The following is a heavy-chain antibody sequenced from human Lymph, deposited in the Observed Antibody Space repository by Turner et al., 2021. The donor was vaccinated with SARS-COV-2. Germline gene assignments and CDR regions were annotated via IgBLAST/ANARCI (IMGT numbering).Heavy chain of an antibody. CDR1: GGSISSTS. Sequence: QVQLQESGPGLVRPSETLSLTCTVSGGSISSTSWSWIRQSPGRGLEWIGYFYKIGSIDYNPTLRSRVTISVDTSKNQLSLNLISVTAADTAGYYCARHQGSTSGYDHGMNVWGQGTAVIVSS. CDR2: FYKIGSI. V-gene: IGHV4-59*08. J-gene: IGHJ6*02. CDR3: ARHQGSTSGYDHGMNV. D-gene: IGHD1-1*01.